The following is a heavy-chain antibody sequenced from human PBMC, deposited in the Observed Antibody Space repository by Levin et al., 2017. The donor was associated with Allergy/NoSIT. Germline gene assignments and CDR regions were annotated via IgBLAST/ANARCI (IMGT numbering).Heavy chain of an antibody. CDR2: IYSGGST. CDR1: GFTVSSNY. Sequence: PGGSLRLSCAASGFTVSSNYMSWVRQAPGKGLEWVSVIYSGGSTYYADSVKGRFTISRDNSKNTLYLQMNSLRAEDTAVYYCARDQMVAVAGNEEAFDIWGQGTMVTVSS. D-gene: IGHD6-19*01. CDR3: ARDQMVAVAGNEEAFDI. V-gene: IGHV3-53*01. J-gene: IGHJ3*02.